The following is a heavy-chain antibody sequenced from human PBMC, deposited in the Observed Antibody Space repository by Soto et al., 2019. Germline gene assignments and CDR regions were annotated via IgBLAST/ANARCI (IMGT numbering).Heavy chain of an antibody. CDR3: ARGGRQQLDSFDY. V-gene: IGHV4-34*01. Sequence: SETLSLTCAVYGGSFSGYYWSWIRQPPGKGLEWIGEINHSGSTNYNPSPKSRVTISVDTSKNQFSLKLSSVTAADTAVYYCARGGRQQLDSFDYWGQGTLVTVSS. D-gene: IGHD6-13*01. CDR2: INHSGST. CDR1: GGSFSGYY. J-gene: IGHJ4*02.